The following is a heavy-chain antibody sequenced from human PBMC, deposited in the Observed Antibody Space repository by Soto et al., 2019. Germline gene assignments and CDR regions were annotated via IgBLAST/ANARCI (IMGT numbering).Heavy chain of an antibody. Sequence: SETLSLTCTVSGGSISSYYWCWIRQPPGKGLEWIGYIYYSGSTNYNPSLKSRVTISVDTSKNQFSLKLSSVTAADTAVYYCARDGKLALRAFVIWGPGTLVTV. CDR1: GGSISSYY. D-gene: IGHD1-7*01. V-gene: IGHV4-59*01. CDR3: ARDGKLALRAFVI. CDR2: IYYSGST. J-gene: IGHJ3*02.